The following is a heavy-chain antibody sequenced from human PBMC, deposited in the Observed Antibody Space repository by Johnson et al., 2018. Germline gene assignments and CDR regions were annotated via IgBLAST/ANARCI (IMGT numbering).Heavy chain of an antibody. Sequence: VQLVETGGGVVRPGGSLRLSCAASGFTFDDYGMSWVRQAPGTGLEWVSGIRWNSGSIGSADSVKGRFTISRDNGKNSLYLQMNSLRAEDTALYYCAKAPVGWLGEGAEYFQHWGQGTLVTVSS. V-gene: IGHV3-20*04. J-gene: IGHJ1*01. D-gene: IGHD3-3*01. CDR1: GFTFDDYG. CDR3: AKAPVGWLGEGAEYFQH. CDR2: IRWNSGSI.